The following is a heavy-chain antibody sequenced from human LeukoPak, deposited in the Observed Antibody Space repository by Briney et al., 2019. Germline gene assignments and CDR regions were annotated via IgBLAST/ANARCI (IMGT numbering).Heavy chain of an antibody. V-gene: IGHV3-7*01. CDR3: ARGPSGYHNT. Sequence: GGSLRLSCAASGFIIISYRMSWVRQAPGKGLEWVANIKQDGSEKYYVDSVKGRFTISRDNAKNSLYLQMNSLRAEDTAVYYCARGPSGYHNTGGQGTLVTVSS. CDR1: GFIIISYR. J-gene: IGHJ4*02. D-gene: IGHD5-12*01. CDR2: IKQDGSEK.